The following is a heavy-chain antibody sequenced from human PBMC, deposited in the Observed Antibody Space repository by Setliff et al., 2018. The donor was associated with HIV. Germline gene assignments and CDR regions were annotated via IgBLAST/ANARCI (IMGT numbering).Heavy chain of an antibody. V-gene: IGHV4-31*03. Sequence: PSETLSLTCTVSGGSISSGNYYWAWIRQHPGKGLEWIGYIYHSGSTYYNPSLKSRVTISVDTSKNQFSLELNSVTAADTAVFYCATGKLEAGGAFVFWGQGTMVTVS. J-gene: IGHJ3*01. CDR2: IYHSGST. CDR3: ATGKLEAGGAFVF. CDR1: GGSISSGNYY. D-gene: IGHD6-13*01.